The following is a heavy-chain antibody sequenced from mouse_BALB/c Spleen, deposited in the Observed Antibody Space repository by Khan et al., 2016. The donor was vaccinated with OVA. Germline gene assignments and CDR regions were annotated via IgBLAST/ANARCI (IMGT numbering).Heavy chain of an antibody. Sequence: QVQLKESGPGLVAPSQSLSITYTISGFSLTSYGVHWVRQPPGKGLEWLVVIWSDGHTTYNSALKSRLSISKDNSKSQVFLKMNSLQTEDTARYYCARHGYYGNYGPYFDVWGAGTTVTVSS. CDR1: GFSLTSYG. D-gene: IGHD2-1*01. CDR3: ARHGYYGNYGPYFDV. J-gene: IGHJ1*01. V-gene: IGHV2-6-1*01. CDR2: IWSDGHT.